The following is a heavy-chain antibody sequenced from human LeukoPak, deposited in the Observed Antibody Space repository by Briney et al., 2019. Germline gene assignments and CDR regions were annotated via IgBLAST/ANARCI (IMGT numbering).Heavy chain of an antibody. J-gene: IGHJ6*02. Sequence: GGSLRLSCAASGXTFGTYAMSWVRQAPGKGLEWVSGISASGDSTYYADSVKGRFTISRDNSKNTLYLQMNSLRGEDRAVYYCARGVGSYGYEYYYGLDVWGQGTTVTVSS. D-gene: IGHD5-18*01. V-gene: IGHV3-23*01. CDR3: ARGVGSYGYEYYYGLDV. CDR1: GXTFGTYA. CDR2: ISASGDST.